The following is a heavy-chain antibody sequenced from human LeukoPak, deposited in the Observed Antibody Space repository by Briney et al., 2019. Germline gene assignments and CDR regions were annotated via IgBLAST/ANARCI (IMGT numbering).Heavy chain of an antibody. V-gene: IGHV1-69*04. CDR2: IIPILGIA. D-gene: IGHD3-22*01. CDR3: ARDEAAYDSSGYPFDY. CDR1: GGTFSSYA. Sequence: GASVKVSCKASGGTFSSYAISWVRQAPGQGLEWMGRIIPILGIANYAQKFQGRVTITADKSTSTAYMELSSLRSEDTAVHYCARDEAAYDSSGYPFDYWGQGTLVTVSS. J-gene: IGHJ4*02.